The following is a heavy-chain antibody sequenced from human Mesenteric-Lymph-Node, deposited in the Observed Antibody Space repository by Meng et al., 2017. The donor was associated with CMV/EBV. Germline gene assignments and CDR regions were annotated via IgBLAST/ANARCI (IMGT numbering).Heavy chain of an antibody. Sequence: SGFSVSSNYMSWVRQAPGKGLEWVSVIYSGGNTYYADSVKGRLTISRHNSKNTVYLQMSSLRAEDTAVYYCARVAFDYDSSGYANFDYWGQGTLVTVSS. CDR1: GFSVSSNY. CDR3: ARVAFDYDSSGYANFDY. J-gene: IGHJ4*02. D-gene: IGHD3-22*01. V-gene: IGHV3-53*04. CDR2: IYSGGNT.